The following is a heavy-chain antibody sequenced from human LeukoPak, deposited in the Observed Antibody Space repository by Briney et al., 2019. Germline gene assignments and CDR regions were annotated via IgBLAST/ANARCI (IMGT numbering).Heavy chain of an antibody. CDR2: INHSGST. V-gene: IGHV4-34*01. CDR1: GGSFSGYY. J-gene: IGHJ5*02. D-gene: IGHD3-16*02. CDR3: ARFIDEIDNWFDP. Sequence: SETLSLTCAVYGGSFSGYYWSWIRQPPGKGLEWIGEINHSGSTNYNPSLKSRVTISVDTSKNQFSLKLSSVTAADTAVYYCARFIDEIDNWFDPWGQGTLVTVSS.